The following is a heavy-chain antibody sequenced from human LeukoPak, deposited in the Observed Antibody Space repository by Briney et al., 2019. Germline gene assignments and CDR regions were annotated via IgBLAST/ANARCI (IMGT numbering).Heavy chain of an antibody. J-gene: IGHJ4*02. CDR3: ARVLRYFDWFPCDY. CDR2: IIPIFGTA. D-gene: IGHD3-9*01. V-gene: IGHV1-69*13. Sequence: SVKVSCKASGGTLSSYAISWVRQAPRQGLEWMGGIIPIFGTANYGQKFQGRVTITADESTSTAYMELSSLRSEDTAVYYCARVLRYFDWFPCDYWGQGTLVTVSS. CDR1: GGTLSSYA.